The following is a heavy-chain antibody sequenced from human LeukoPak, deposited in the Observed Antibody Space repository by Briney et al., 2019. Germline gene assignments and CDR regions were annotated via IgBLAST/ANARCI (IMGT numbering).Heavy chain of an antibody. CDR3: ARELSGWYQGGFYFDY. J-gene: IGHJ4*02. CDR2: IYSGGST. V-gene: IGHV3-53*01. Sequence: GGSLRLSCAASGFTVSSSYMSWVRQAPGKGLEWASVIYSGGSTYYADSVKGRFTISRDNSKNTLYLQMNSLRAEDTALYYCARELSGWYQGGFYFDYWGQGSLVTVSS. D-gene: IGHD6-19*01. CDR1: GFTVSSSY.